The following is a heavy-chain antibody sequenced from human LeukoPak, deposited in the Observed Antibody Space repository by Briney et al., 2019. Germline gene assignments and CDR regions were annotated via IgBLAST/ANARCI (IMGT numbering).Heavy chain of an antibody. D-gene: IGHD3-9*01. CDR2: ISYDGSNK. CDR1: AAIFSSNA. J-gene: IGHJ6*03. CDR3: ASAYYDILTGHHYYYYMDV. Sequence: GGSLRLSCTASAAIFSSNAMHWARQAPGKGLEWVAVISYDGSNKYYADSVKGRFTISRDNSKNTLYLQINSLRAEDTAVYYCASAYYDILTGHHYYYYMDVWGKGTTVTVSS. V-gene: IGHV3-30*19.